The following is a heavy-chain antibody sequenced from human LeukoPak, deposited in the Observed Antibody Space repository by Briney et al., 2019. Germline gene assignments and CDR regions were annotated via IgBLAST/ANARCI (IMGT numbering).Heavy chain of an antibody. V-gene: IGHV5-51*01. J-gene: IGHJ4*02. CDR2: IYPGDSDA. CDR1: GYSFTTYW. Sequence: GESLKISCQGSGYSFTTYWIGWVRQMPGKGLEWMGIIYPGDSDARYSPSFEGQVTLSVDKSISTAYLQWGSLKASDTAVYYCARRSILRESLDYWGQGTLVTVSS. CDR3: ARRSILRESLDY. D-gene: IGHD3-9*01.